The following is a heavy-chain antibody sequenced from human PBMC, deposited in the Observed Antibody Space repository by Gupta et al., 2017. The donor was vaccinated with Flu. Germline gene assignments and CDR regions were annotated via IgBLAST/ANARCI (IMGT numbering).Heavy chain of an antibody. V-gene: IGHV4-34*01. CDR1: GGSLSGYY. D-gene: IGHD2-21*01. J-gene: IGHJ6*02. CDR3: ARFRIGLLPPPHGFTYYGMDV. Sequence: QVQLQQWGAGLLKPSETLSLTCAVHGGSLSGYYWIWIRQPPGKGLEWIGEVNHGGSTNYNPSLQSRVTISIDASKNHFSLNLRSVTAADTAIYSCARFRIGLLPPPHGFTYYGMDVWGQGTAVTVSS. CDR2: VNHGGST.